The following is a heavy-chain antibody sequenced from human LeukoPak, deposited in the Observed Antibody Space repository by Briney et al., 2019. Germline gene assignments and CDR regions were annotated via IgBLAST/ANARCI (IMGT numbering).Heavy chain of an antibody. D-gene: IGHD1-20*01. CDR1: GGSFSGYY. CDR2: ISHSGST. V-gene: IGHV4-34*01. CDR3: ARGGPYNWNYFDY. Sequence: SETLSLTCAVYGGSFSGYYWSWIRQPPGKGLEWIGEISHSGSTNYNPSLKSRVTISVDTSKNQFSLKLSSMTAADTAVYYCARGGPYNWNYFDYWGQGTLVTVSS. J-gene: IGHJ4*02.